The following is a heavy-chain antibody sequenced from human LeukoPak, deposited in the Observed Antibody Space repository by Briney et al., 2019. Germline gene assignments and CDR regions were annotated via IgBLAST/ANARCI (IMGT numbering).Heavy chain of an antibody. CDR1: GFTFSSYA. Sequence: GGSLRLSCAASGFTFSSYAMSLVRQAPGKGLEWVSAISGSGGSTYYADSVKGRFTISRDNSKNTLYLQMNSLRAEDTAVYYCAKRMGPSIAATDLDYRGQGTLVTVSS. CDR3: AKRMGPSIAATDLDY. CDR2: ISGSGGST. D-gene: IGHD6-13*01. V-gene: IGHV3-23*01. J-gene: IGHJ4*02.